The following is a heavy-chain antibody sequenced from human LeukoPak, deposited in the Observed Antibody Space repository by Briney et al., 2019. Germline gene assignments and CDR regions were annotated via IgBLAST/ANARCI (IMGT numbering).Heavy chain of an antibody. J-gene: IGHJ4*02. CDR3: ARVPYYDILTGTRGYYFDY. CDR2: FYHSWST. CDR1: GVSISSGGYS. V-gene: IGHV4-30-2*01. D-gene: IGHD3-9*01. Sequence: ASETLSLTCAVSGVSISSGGYSWRWLRQPPGKGLEWIVYFYHSWSTYYNPSLKSRVTISVDSSKNQFSLKLSSVTAADTAVYYCARVPYYDILTGTRGYYFDYWGQGTLVTVSS.